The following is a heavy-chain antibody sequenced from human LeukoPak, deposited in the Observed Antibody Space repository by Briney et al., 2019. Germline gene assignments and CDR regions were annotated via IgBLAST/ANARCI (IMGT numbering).Heavy chain of an antibody. CDR3: ALGGGRFGELYGY. CDR2: ISGSGGST. V-gene: IGHV3-23*01. CDR1: GFTFSSYA. D-gene: IGHD3-10*01. J-gene: IGHJ4*02. Sequence: GGSLRLSCAASGFTFSSYAMSWVRQAPGKGLEWVSAISGSGGSTYYADSVKGRFTISRDNSKNTLYLQMNSLRAEDTAVYYCALGGGRFGELYGYWGQGTLVTVSS.